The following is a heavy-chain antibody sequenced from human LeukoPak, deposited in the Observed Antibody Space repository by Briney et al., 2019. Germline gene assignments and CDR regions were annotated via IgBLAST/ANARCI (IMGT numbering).Heavy chain of an antibody. D-gene: IGHD3-9*01. Sequence: QSGGSLRLSCAASGFTFSSYAMSWVRQAPGKGLEWVSAISGSGGSTYYADSVKGRFTISRDNSKNTLYLQTNSLRAEDTAVYYCAKELYYDILTGYLGNYYGMDVWGQGTTVTVSS. CDR1: GFTFSSYA. CDR3: AKELYYDILTGYLGNYYGMDV. V-gene: IGHV3-23*01. CDR2: ISGSGGST. J-gene: IGHJ6*02.